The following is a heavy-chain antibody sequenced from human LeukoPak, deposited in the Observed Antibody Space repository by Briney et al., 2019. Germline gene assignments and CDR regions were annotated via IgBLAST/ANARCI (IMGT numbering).Heavy chain of an antibody. CDR1: GFNFDHYV. CDR3: ARGASVVAGNDNAFDI. V-gene: IGHV3-20*04. Sequence: GGSLRLSCAASGFNFDHYVMTWVSHAPGKGLEWVSGINWNGGSRGYADSVKGRFTISRDNAKNSLYLQMNSLRAEDTALYYCARGASVVAGNDNAFDIWGQGTMVTVSS. CDR2: INWNGGSR. D-gene: IGHD6-19*01. J-gene: IGHJ3*02.